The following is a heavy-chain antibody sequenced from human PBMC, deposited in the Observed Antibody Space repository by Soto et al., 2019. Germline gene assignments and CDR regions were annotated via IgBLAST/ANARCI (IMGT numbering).Heavy chain of an antibody. CDR1: GYTFTSYD. J-gene: IGHJ4*02. D-gene: IGHD6-19*01. V-gene: IGHV1-8*01. Sequence: GASVKVSCKASGYTFTSYDINWVRQATGQGLEWMGWMNPNSANTGYAQKFQGRVTMTRNTSISTAYMELSSLRSEDTAVYYCGRERTVAGNDYWGQGTLVTVSS. CDR3: GRERTVAGNDY. CDR2: MNPNSANT.